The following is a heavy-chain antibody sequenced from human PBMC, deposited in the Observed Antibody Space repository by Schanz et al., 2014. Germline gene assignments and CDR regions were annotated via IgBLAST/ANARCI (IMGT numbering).Heavy chain of an antibody. CDR3: ARGDTVVTLRPFDI. CDR1: GFTFSSYA. V-gene: IGHV3-30-3*01. CDR2: RSDDGSSK. Sequence: QVQLVESGGVVVQPGRSLRLSCAASGFTFSSYAMHWVRQASGKGLEWVAVRSDDGSSKQYADSVKGRFTISRDNSKNTLYLQMNSLRAEDTAVYYCARGDTVVTLRPFDIWGQGTMVTVSS. J-gene: IGHJ3*02. D-gene: IGHD2-21*02.